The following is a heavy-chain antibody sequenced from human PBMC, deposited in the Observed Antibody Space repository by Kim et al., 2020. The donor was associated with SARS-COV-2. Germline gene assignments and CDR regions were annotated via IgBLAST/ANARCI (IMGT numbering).Heavy chain of an antibody. CDR1: GGSISSYF. CDR2: IYYSGST. J-gene: IGHJ4*02. Sequence: SETLSLTCTVSGGSISSYFWSWIRQPPGKGLEWIGYIYYSGSTNYNPSLKSRVTISIDTSKNQFSLKLSSVTAADTAVCYCAKGSGSPYYFDYWGQGTLVTVSS. V-gene: IGHV4-59*01. CDR3: AKGSGSPYYFDY. D-gene: IGHD3-10*01.